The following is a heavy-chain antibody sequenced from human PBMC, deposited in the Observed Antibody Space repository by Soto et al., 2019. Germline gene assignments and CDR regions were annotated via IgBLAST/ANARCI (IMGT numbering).Heavy chain of an antibody. J-gene: IGHJ4*02. CDR2: IIPILDIA. Sequence: EASVTVAQPAAGGGLLGFTGGLVRQAPGQRREWIGRIIPILDIANYEQKFQGRVTITADKSTSTDYMELSSLRSEDTDVYYCAKDRGIVAATGASGVLTYYLDYWGQGTLVTGSS. CDR1: GGGLLGFT. CDR3: AKDRGIVAATGASGVLTYYLDY. D-gene: IGHD1-26*01. V-gene: IGHV1-69*04.